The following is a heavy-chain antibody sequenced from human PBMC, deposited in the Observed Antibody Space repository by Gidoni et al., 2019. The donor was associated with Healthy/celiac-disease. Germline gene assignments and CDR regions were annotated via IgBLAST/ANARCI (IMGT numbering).Heavy chain of an antibody. V-gene: IGHV4-39*07. D-gene: IGHD6-13*01. J-gene: IGHJ4*02. Sequence: QLQLQESGPGLVKPSETLSLTCTVSGGSIRSSSYYWGWIRQPPGKGLEWIGSISYSGSTYYNPSLKSRVTISVDTSKNQFSLKLSSVTAADTAVYYCARDSEGGIAAAGTVVFDYWGQGTLVTVSS. CDR2: ISYSGST. CDR1: GGSIRSSSYY. CDR3: ARDSEGGIAAAGTVVFDY.